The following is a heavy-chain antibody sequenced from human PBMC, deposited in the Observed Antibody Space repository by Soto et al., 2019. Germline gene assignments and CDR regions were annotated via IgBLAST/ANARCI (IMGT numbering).Heavy chain of an antibody. CDR3: AKDLGYDFWSGYPVYYYGMDV. D-gene: IGHD3-3*01. J-gene: IGHJ6*02. CDR1: GFTFSSYG. CDR2: ISYDGSNT. V-gene: IGHV3-30*18. Sequence: PGGSLRLSCAASGFTFSSYGMHWVRQAPGKGLEWVAVISYDGSNTYYADSVKGRFTISRDNSKNTLYLQMNSLRAEDTAVYYCAKDLGYDFWSGYPVYYYGMDVWGQGTTVTVSS.